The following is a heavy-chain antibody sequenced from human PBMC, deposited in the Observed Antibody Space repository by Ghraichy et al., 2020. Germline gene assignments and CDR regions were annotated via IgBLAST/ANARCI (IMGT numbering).Heavy chain of an antibody. CDR1: GYTFTSYG. V-gene: IGHV1-18*04. D-gene: IGHD4-23*01. J-gene: IGHJ4*02. CDR2: ISAYNGNT. CDR3: ARSWGGNPEMGFDY. Sequence: ASVKVSCKASGYTFTSYGIRWVRQAPGQGLEWMGWISAYNGNTNYAQKLQGRVTMTTDTSTSTAYMELRSLRSDDTAGYYCARSWGGNPEMGFDYWGQGTLVTVSS.